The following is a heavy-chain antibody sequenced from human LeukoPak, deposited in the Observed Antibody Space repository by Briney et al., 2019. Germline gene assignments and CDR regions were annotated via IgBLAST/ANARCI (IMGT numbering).Heavy chain of an antibody. Sequence: GASVKVSCKASGYTFTDYYMHWVRQAPGQGLEWMGRIKPNSGGTNYAQKFQGRVTMTRDTSISTAYMELSRLRSDDTAVYYCARVHDYYGSESGSYMDVWGKGTTVTVSS. J-gene: IGHJ6*03. CDR3: ARVHDYYGSESGSYMDV. V-gene: IGHV1-2*06. CDR1: GYTFTDYY. D-gene: IGHD3-10*01. CDR2: IKPNSGGT.